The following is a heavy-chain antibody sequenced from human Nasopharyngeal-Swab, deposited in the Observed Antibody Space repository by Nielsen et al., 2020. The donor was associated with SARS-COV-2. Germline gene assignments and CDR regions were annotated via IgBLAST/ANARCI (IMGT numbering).Heavy chain of an antibody. CDR3: ATLLGRAYRNSFDY. Sequence: KVSCKASGGTFSSYAISWVRQAPGQGLEWMGGIIPIFGTANYAQKFQGRVTITADESTSTAYMELSSLRSEDTAVYYCATLLGRAYRNSFDYWGQGTLVTVSS. J-gene: IGHJ4*02. V-gene: IGHV1-69*01. CDR2: IIPIFGTA. D-gene: IGHD1-1*01. CDR1: GGTFSSYA.